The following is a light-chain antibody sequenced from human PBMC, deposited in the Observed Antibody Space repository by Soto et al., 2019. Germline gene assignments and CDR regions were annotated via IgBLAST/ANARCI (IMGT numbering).Light chain of an antibody. CDR2: GNI. CDR1: SSNIGAGYD. V-gene: IGLV1-40*01. Sequence: QSVLTQPPSLSGAPGHRFIISCTGSSSNIGAGYDVHWYQRLPGTAPKLLIYGNINRPSGVPDRFSGSKSGTSAYLVITGLQADDEADYYCQSYDSSLSAVVFGGGTKLPVL. J-gene: IGLJ2*01. CDR3: QSYDSSLSAVV.